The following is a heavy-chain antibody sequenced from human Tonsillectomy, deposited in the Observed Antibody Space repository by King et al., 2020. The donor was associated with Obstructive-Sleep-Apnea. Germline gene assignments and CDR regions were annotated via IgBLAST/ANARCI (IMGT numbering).Heavy chain of an antibody. CDR2: INSNSRTI. Sequence: VQLVESGGGLAQPGGSLRLSCEASGFTLRTYSMNWVLQAPGKGQEWVSYINSNSRTIDYADSVKSRFTISRDNAKNSLYLQMNSLKDEDTAIYFCARDIGGTLLDYWGQGTLVTVSS. J-gene: IGHJ4*02. CDR1: GFTLRTYS. V-gene: IGHV3-48*02. CDR3: ARDIGGTLLDY. D-gene: IGHD3-16*01.